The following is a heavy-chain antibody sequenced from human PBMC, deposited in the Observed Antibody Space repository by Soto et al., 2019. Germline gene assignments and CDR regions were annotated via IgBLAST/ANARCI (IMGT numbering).Heavy chain of an antibody. J-gene: IGHJ4*02. CDR1: GGSISSSSYY. CDR3: ASGERWEPRPGLVYYFDD. V-gene: IGHV4-39*01. Sequence: NPSETLSLTCTVSGGSISSSSYYWGWIRQPPGKGLEWIVSIYYSGSTYYNPSLKSRVTISVDTSKNQFSLKLSSVTAADTAVYYCASGERWEPRPGLVYYFDDWGQGTLVTVSS. CDR2: IYYSGST. D-gene: IGHD1-26*01.